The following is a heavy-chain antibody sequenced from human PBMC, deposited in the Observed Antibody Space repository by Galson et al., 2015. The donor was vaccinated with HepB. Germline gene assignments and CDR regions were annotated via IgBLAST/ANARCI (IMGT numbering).Heavy chain of an antibody. J-gene: IGHJ4*02. CDR2: ISSRGHAT. CDR3: ARDLDANYDDSSRYYLGY. Sequence: SLRLSCAASGFTFSTYAVTWVRQAPGKGLEWVSAISSRGHATYYADSVMGRFTISRDNSKNTLYLQMNSLRADDTALYYCARDLDANYDDSSRYYLGYWGQGTLVTVSS. D-gene: IGHD3-22*01. V-gene: IGHV3-23*01. CDR1: GFTFSTYA.